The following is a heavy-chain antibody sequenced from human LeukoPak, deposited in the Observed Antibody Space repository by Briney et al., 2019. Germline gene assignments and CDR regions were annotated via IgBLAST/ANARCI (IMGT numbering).Heavy chain of an antibody. Sequence: GGSLRLSCAASGFTFSDYYMNWIRQAPGKGLQWVSYISGSSTYTNYADSVKGRFTISRDNAKNSLHLQMNSLRAEDTAVYYCVRDARIWFDPWGQGTLVTVSS. CDR1: GFTFSDYY. V-gene: IGHV3-11*05. CDR3: VRDARIWFDP. J-gene: IGHJ5*02. CDR2: ISGSSTYT.